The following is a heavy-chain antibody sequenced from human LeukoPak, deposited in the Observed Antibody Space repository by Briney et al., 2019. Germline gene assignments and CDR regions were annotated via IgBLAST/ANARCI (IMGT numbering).Heavy chain of an antibody. CDR2: IWYDGSNK. D-gene: IGHD1-14*01. J-gene: IGHJ4*02. CDR1: GFTFTTYG. Sequence: GGSLRLSCAASGFTFTTYGMHWVRQAPGKGLEWVAIIWYDGSNKYYADSVKGRFTISRDNSKSTLYLQMSSLRAEDTAVYYCAAGEPYVYWGQGALVTVSS. CDR3: AAGEPYVY. V-gene: IGHV3-33*01.